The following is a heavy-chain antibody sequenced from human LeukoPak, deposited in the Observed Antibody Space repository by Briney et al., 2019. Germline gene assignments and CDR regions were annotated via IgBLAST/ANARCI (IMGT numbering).Heavy chain of an antibody. J-gene: IGHJ4*02. CDR3: ARDRDYYDSSAFDY. CDR1: GFTFSAYD. V-gene: IGHV3-21*01. D-gene: IGHD3-22*01. Sequence: PGGSLRLSCVASGFTFSAYDMNWVRQAPGKGLEWVSSISTSSRYIYYADSVKGRFAISRDNAKNSLYLQMNSLRAEDTAVYYCARDRDYYDSSAFDYWGQGTLVTVSS. CDR2: ISTSSRYI.